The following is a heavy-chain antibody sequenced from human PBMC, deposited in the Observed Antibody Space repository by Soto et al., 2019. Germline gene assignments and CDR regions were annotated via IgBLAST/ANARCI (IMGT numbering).Heavy chain of an antibody. CDR3: AREWRDYYIDY. CDR2: IYYSGST. Sequence: QVQLQESGPGLVKPSQTLSLTCTVSGGSISSGGYYWSWIRQHPGKGLEWLGYIYYSGSTYYNPYLKSRVTTSVDTSKNQSSLKLSSVTAADTAVYYCAREWRDYYIDYWGQGTLVTVSS. V-gene: IGHV4-31*03. J-gene: IGHJ4*02. CDR1: GGSISSGGYY.